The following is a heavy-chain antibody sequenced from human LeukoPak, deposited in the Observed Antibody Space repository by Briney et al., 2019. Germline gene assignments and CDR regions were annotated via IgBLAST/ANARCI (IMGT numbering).Heavy chain of an antibody. D-gene: IGHD1-1*01. Sequence: SGTLSLTCAVYGGSFSGYYWSWIRQPPGKGLEWIGEINHSGSTNYNPFLKSRITISVDTSKNQFSLKLSSVTAADTAVYYCARATGIKVPPAYWGQGILVTVSS. J-gene: IGHJ4*02. V-gene: IGHV4-34*01. CDR1: GGSFSGYY. CDR2: INHSGST. CDR3: ARATGIKVPPAY.